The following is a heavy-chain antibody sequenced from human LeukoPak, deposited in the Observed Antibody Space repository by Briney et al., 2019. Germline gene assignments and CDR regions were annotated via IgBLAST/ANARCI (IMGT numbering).Heavy chain of an antibody. CDR2: IYYSGST. Sequence: SETLSLTCTVSGGSISSSSYYWGWIRQPPGKGLEWIGSIYYSGSTYYNPSLKSRVTISVDTSKNQFSLKLSSVTAADTAVYYCARDGNGSGSYYKGGDFDYWGQGTLVTVSS. V-gene: IGHV4-39*07. J-gene: IGHJ4*02. D-gene: IGHD3-10*01. CDR1: GGSISSSSYY. CDR3: ARDGNGSGSYYKGGDFDY.